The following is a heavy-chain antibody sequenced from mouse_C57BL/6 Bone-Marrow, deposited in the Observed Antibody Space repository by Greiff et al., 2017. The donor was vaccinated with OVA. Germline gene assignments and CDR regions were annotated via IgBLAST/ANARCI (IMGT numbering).Heavy chain of an antibody. Sequence: VQLQQSGAELVRPGASVKLSCTASGFNIKDDYLHWVKQRPEQGLEWIGWIDPENGDTEYASKFQGKATITAGTSSNTAHLQLSSLTSEDTAVYYCTTWLMDYWGQGTSVTVSS. CDR1: GFNIKDDY. J-gene: IGHJ4*01. V-gene: IGHV14-4*01. CDR3: TTWLMDY. CDR2: IDPENGDT.